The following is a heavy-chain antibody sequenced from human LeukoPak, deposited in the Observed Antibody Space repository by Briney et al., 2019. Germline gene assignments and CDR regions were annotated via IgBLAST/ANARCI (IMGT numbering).Heavy chain of an antibody. CDR1: GGSFSGYY. D-gene: IGHD3-10*01. Sequence: SETLSLTCAVYGGSFSGYYWSWIRQPPGKGLEWIGEINHSGSTNYNPSLKSGVTISVDTTKNQFSLKLSSVTAADTAVYYCARFPVLLWFGEFDYWGQGTLVTVSS. CDR3: ARFPVLLWFGEFDY. J-gene: IGHJ4*02. CDR2: INHSGST. V-gene: IGHV4-34*01.